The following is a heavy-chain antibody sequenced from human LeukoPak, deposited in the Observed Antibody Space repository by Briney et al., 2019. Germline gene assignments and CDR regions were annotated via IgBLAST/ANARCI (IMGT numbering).Heavy chain of an antibody. J-gene: IGHJ4*02. CDR2: IYYSGNT. V-gene: IGHV4-59*01. CDR1: GGSISSFH. D-gene: IGHD1-26*01. Sequence: SETLSLTCTVSGGSISSFHWSWIRQPPGKGLEWIGYIYYSGNTNYNPSLKSRVTISVDTSKNQFSLKLSSVTAADTAVYYCARVGSYYYVDYWGQGTLVTVSS. CDR3: ARVGSYYYVDY.